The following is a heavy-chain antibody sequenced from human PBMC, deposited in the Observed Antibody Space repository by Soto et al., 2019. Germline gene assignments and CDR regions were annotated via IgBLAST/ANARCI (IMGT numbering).Heavy chain of an antibody. CDR2: IVVGSGNT. CDR1: GFTFTSSA. J-gene: IGHJ3*02. V-gene: IGHV1-58*01. CDR3: AAVHYYDSSGYYVWGHDDAFDI. Sequence: SVKVSCKASGFTFTSSAVQWVRQARGQLLEWIGWIVVGSGNTNYAQKFQERVTITRDMSTSTAYMELSSLRSEGTAVYYCAAVHYYDSSGYYVWGHDDAFDIWGQGTMVTVS. D-gene: IGHD3-22*01.